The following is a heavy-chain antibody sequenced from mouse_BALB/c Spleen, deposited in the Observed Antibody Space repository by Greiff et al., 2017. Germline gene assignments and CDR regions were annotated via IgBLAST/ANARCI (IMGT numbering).Heavy chain of an antibody. CDR3: ARERERESYYYGSIDY. CDR1: GFSLTSYG. D-gene: IGHD1-1*01. CDR2: IWAGGST. Sequence: VMLVESGPGLVAPSQSLSITCTVSGFSLTSYGVHWVRQPPGKGLEWLGVIWAGGSTNYNSALMSILSISKDNSKSQVFLKMNSLQTDDTAMYYCARERERESYYYGSIDYWGQGTTLTVSS. V-gene: IGHV2-9*02. J-gene: IGHJ2*01.